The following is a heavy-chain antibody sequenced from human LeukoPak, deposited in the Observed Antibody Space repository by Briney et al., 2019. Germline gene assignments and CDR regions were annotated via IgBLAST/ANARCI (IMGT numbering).Heavy chain of an antibody. J-gene: IGHJ4*02. CDR2: IWYDGSNK. V-gene: IGHV3-33*01. Sequence: PGRSLRLSCAASGFTFSSYGMHWVRQAPGKGLEWVAVIWYDGSNKYCADSVKGRFTISRDNSKNTLYLQMNSLRAEDTAVYYCASSGEPGPAAMKDFDYWGQGTLVTVSS. CDR1: GFTFSSYG. CDR3: ASSGEPGPAAMKDFDY. D-gene: IGHD2-2*01.